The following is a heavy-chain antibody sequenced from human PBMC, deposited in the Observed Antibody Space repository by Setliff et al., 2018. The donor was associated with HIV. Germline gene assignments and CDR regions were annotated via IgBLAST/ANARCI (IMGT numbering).Heavy chain of an antibody. D-gene: IGHD3-10*01. Sequence: PSETLSLTCSVYGTSFSDHYWSWVRQTPGKGLEWIGEMNQSGTTKYNPSLKSRVTISVDTSKNQFSLKLSSVTAADTAVYYCARVQVSGTYPIDYWGQGTLVTVSS. CDR1: GTSFSDHY. CDR3: ARVQVSGTYPIDY. V-gene: IGHV4-34*01. J-gene: IGHJ4*02. CDR2: MNQSGTT.